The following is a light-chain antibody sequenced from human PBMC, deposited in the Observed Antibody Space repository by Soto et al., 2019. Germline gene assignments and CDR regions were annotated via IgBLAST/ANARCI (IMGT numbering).Light chain of an antibody. V-gene: IGKV3-20*01. CDR2: GAS. CDR1: QSVSSSY. CDR3: HQYGSSPWT. Sequence: EIVLTQSPGTLSLSPGERATLSCRASQSVSSSYLAWSQQKPGQAPRLLIYGASSRATGIPDRFSGSGSGTDFPLTISRLEPEDFAVYFCHQYGSSPWTFGQGTKVDI. J-gene: IGKJ1*01.